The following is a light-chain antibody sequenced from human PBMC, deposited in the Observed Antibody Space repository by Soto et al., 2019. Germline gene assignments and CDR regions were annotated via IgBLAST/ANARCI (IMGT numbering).Light chain of an antibody. V-gene: IGLV1-44*01. CDR3: AAWDDSLNDVL. CDR2: NNN. Sequence: QSVLTQPPSASGTPGQRVTISCSGSSSNIGSNTVNWYQQLPGTAPKLLIYNNNQRPSGVPDRFSGSKSGTSASLAISGLQSEDEADYYCAAWDDSLNDVLFGGGTKLTVL. J-gene: IGLJ2*01. CDR1: SSNIGSNT.